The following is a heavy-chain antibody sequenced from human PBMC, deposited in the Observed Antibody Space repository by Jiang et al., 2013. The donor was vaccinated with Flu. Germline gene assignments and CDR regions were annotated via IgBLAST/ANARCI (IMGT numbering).Heavy chain of an antibody. V-gene: IGHV3-23*04. CDR2: ISGSGGST. J-gene: IGHJ4*02. CDR3: AKGAYYYGSGSYYHDY. Sequence: QLVESGGGLVQPGGSLRLSCAASGFTFSSYAMSWVRQAPGKGLEWVSAISGSGGSTYYADSVKGRFTISRDNSKNTLYLQMNSLRAEDTAVYYCAKGAYYYGSGSYYHDYWGQGTLVTVSS. D-gene: IGHD3-10*01. CDR1: GFTFSSYA.